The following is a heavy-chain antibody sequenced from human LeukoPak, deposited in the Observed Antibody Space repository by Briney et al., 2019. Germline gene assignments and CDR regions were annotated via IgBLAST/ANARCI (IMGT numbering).Heavy chain of an antibody. Sequence: KPSETLSLTCTVSGGSISSYHWSWIRRPPGKGLEWVGFISNSGSTTYNPSLKSRVVISEDTSKSQFSLKLSSVTAADTAVYYCSRDRGDVAALGYDAFNVWGLGTMVTVSS. J-gene: IGHJ3*01. CDR2: ISNSGST. V-gene: IGHV4-59*01. CDR3: SRDRGDVAALGYDAFNV. CDR1: GGSISSYH. D-gene: IGHD6-6*01.